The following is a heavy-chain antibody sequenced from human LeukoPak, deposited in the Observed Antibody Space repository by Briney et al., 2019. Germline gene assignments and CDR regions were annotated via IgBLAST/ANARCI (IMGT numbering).Heavy chain of an antibody. V-gene: IGHV3-7*01. J-gene: IGHJ6*03. CDR1: GFTFSSYW. D-gene: IGHD3-3*01. Sequence: GGSLRLSCVASGFTFSSYWMSWVRQAPGKGLEWVANIKQDGSEKYYVDSVKGRFTISRDNAKNSLYLQMNSLRAEDTAAYYCASLRYYDFWSGYYYYYYMDVWGKGTTVTVSS. CDR3: ASLRYYDFWSGYYYYYYMDV. CDR2: IKQDGSEK.